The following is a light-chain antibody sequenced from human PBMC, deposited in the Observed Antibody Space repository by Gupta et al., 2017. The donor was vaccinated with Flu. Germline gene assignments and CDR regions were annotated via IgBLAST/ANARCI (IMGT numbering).Light chain of an antibody. CDR3: LRHNFFPWM. CDR1: LDNTDD. J-gene: IGKJ1*01. CDR2: KIS. Sequence: DIQMTQSPSSLSASVGDRVTISCRVSLDNTDDLDWYQHIPGEAPRRLIYKISNVHNGVPSRLSGSGSGTEFTLTITSLQPEDFATYYCLRHNFFPWMFGQGTKVEIK. V-gene: IGKV1-17*01.